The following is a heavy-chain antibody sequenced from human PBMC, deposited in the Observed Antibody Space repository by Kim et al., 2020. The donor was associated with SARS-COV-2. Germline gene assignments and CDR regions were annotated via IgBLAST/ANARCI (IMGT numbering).Heavy chain of an antibody. CDR1: GGTFSSYA. D-gene: IGHD3-22*01. CDR3: ARDDYYDSSGYFDY. V-gene: IGHV1-69*13. J-gene: IGHJ4*02. CDR2: IIPIFGTA. Sequence: SVKVSCKASGGTFSSYAISWVRQAPGQGLEWMGGIIPIFGTANYAQKFQGRVTITADESTSTAYMELSSLRSEDTAVYYCARDDYYDSSGYFDYWGQGTLVTVSS.